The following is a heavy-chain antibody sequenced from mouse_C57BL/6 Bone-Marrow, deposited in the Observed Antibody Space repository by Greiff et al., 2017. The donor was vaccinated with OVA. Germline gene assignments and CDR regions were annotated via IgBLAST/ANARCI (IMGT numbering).Heavy chain of an antibody. CDR2: IYPRSGNT. CDR1: GYTFTSYG. CDR3: AREGWYYFDY. J-gene: IGHJ2*01. Sequence: VQLKESGAELARPGASVKLSCKASGYTFTSYGISWVKQRTGQGLEWIGEIYPRSGNTYYNEKFKGKATLTADKSSSTAYMELRSLTSEDSAVYFCAREGWYYFDYWGQGTTLTVSS. D-gene: IGHD3-2*02. V-gene: IGHV1-81*01.